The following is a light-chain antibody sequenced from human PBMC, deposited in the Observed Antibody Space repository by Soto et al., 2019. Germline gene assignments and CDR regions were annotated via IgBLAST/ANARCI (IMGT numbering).Light chain of an antibody. V-gene: IGKV3-20*01. CDR3: QQYGSSRIT. J-gene: IGKJ5*01. Sequence: EIVLTQSPGTLSLSPGERATLSCRASQSVSNNYLAWYQQKPGQAPRLLIYGASNRATGIPDRFSGCGSGTDFTLTIRRLEPEDFAVYYCQQYGSSRITFGQGTRLEIK. CDR1: QSVSNNY. CDR2: GAS.